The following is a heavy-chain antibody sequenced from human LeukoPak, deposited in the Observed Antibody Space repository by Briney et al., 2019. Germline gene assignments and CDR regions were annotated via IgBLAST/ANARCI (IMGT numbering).Heavy chain of an antibody. V-gene: IGHV4-61*02. D-gene: IGHD2-8*01. CDR1: GGSISSGSYY. CDR2: IYTSGST. CDR3: AREDGLKTFDI. J-gene: IGHJ3*02. Sequence: SETLSLTCTVSGGSISSGSYYWSWIRQPAGKGLEWIGRIYTSGSTNYNPSLKGRVTISVDTSKNQFSLKLSSVTAADTAVYYCAREDGLKTFDIWGQGTMVTVSS.